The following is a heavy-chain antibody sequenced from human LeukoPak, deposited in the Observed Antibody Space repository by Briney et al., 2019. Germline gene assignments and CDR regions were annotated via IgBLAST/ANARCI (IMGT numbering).Heavy chain of an antibody. CDR3: ASLGYYSYDEDV. Sequence: PGGSLRLSCAASGFTFSSYAMHWVRQAPGKGLEWVAVISYDGSNKYYADSVKGRFTISRDNSKNTLYLQMNSLRAEDTAVYFCASLGYYSYDEDVWGQGTTVTVSS. CDR2: ISYDGSNK. D-gene: IGHD3-3*01. J-gene: IGHJ6*02. CDR1: GFTFSSYA. V-gene: IGHV3-30*14.